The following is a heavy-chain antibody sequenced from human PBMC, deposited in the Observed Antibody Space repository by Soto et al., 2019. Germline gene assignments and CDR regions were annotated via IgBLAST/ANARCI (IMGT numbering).Heavy chain of an antibody. J-gene: IGHJ4*02. Sequence: QVQLQQWGAGLLKPSETLSLTCAVYGGSFSGYYWSWIRQPTGKGLEWIGEINHSGSTNYNPSLKSRVTISVDTSKNQFSLKLSSVTAADTAVYYCARGRRTTVTIDYWGQGTLVTVSS. CDR2: INHSGST. CDR3: ARGRRTTVTIDY. V-gene: IGHV4-34*01. CDR1: GGSFSGYY. D-gene: IGHD4-17*01.